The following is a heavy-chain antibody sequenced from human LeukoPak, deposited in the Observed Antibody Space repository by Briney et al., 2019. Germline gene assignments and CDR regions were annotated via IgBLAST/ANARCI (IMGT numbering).Heavy chain of an antibody. CDR2: TKQDGSEK. J-gene: IGHJ4*02. CDR1: GFTFSTYW. Sequence: GGSLRLSCAVSGFTFSTYWMSWVRQAPGKGLEWVANTKQDGSEKYYLDSVKGRFTISKDNANNSLYLQMNSLRAEDTAVYFCARDKMVHGGPIDHWGQGILVTVSS. V-gene: IGHV3-7*04. CDR3: ARDKMVHGGPIDH. D-gene: IGHD3-10*01.